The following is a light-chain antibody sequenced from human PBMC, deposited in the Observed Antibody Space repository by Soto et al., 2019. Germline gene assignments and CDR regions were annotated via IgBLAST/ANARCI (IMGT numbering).Light chain of an antibody. J-gene: IGKJ2*01. V-gene: IGKV1-39*01. Sequence: DIQMTQSPSSLSASVGDRVTITCRASHSITSYLNWYQQKPGRAPKLLIYRASSLQSGVPSRFSGSGYGTDFTLTISSLQPEDFATYYCQQSYSTPYTFGQGTKVDIK. CDR2: RAS. CDR1: HSITSY. CDR3: QQSYSTPYT.